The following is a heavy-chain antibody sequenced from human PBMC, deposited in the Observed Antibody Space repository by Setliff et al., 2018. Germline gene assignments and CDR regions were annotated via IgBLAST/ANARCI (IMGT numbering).Heavy chain of an antibody. J-gene: IGHJ6*03. CDR2: INHSGNT. V-gene: IGHV4-4*02. Sequence: SETLSLTCAVSGDSISSGNWWSWVRQPPEKGLEWIGEINHSGNTNYNPSLKSRVTISVDKSTNQSSLKLNSVTAADTAVYYCVRTDYSDGRYSMDVWGKGTTVTVSS. CDR3: VRTDYSDGRYSMDV. D-gene: IGHD6-19*01. CDR1: GDSISSGNW.